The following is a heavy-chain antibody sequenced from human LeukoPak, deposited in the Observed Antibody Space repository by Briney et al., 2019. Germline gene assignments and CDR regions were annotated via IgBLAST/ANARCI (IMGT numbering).Heavy chain of an antibody. J-gene: IGHJ4*02. V-gene: IGHV3-11*01. Sequence: GGSLRLSCAASGFTFSDYYMSWIRQAPGKGLEWVSYISSSGSTIYYADSVKGRFTISRDNSKNTLYLQMNSLRAEDTAVYYCAKDRGNYEYSFDYWGQGTLVTVSS. CDR2: ISSSGSTI. D-gene: IGHD1-7*01. CDR3: AKDRGNYEYSFDY. CDR1: GFTFSDYY.